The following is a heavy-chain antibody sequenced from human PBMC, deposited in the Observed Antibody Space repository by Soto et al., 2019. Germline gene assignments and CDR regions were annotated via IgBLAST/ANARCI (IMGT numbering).Heavy chain of an antibody. Sequence: SETLSLTCTVSGGSVSSGSYYWSWIRQPPGKGLEWIGYIYYSGSTNYNPSLKSRVTISVATSKNQFSLKLSSVTAADTAVYYCARGASTGYSSSWYVGYYYYYGMDVWGQGTTVTVSS. J-gene: IGHJ6*02. CDR1: GGSVSSGSYY. CDR2: IYYSGST. V-gene: IGHV4-61*01. CDR3: ARGASTGYSSSWYVGYYYYYGMDV. D-gene: IGHD6-13*01.